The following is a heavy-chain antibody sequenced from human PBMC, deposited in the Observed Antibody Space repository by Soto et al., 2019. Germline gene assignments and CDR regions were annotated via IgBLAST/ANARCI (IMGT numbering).Heavy chain of an antibody. J-gene: IGHJ5*02. CDR1: GFTFTSSA. V-gene: IGHV1-58*01. D-gene: IGHD3-10*01. CDR3: AAAPPLWFGEFPYWFDP. CDR2: IVVGSGNT. Sequence: ASVKVSCKASGFTFTSSAVQWVRQARGQRLEWIGWIVVGSGNTNYAQKFQERVTITRDMSTSTAYMELSSLRSEDTAVYYCAAAPPLWFGEFPYWFDPWGQGTLVTVSS.